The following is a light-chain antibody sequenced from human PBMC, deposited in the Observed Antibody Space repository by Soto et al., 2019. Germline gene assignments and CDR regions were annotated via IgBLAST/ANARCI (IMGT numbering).Light chain of an antibody. V-gene: IGLV2-14*01. J-gene: IGLJ1*01. CDR3: NSYTSSSTLPYV. CDR1: SRDVGGYNY. CDR2: DVS. Sequence: QSALTQPASVSGSPGQSITISCTGTSRDVGGYNYVSWYQQHPGKAPKVMIYDVSNRPSGVSNRFSGSKSGNTASLTISGLQAEDEADYYCNSYTSSSTLPYVFGTGTKLTVL.